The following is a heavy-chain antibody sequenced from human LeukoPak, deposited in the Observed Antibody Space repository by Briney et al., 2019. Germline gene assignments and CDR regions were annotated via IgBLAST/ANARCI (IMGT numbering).Heavy chain of an antibody. V-gene: IGHV4-4*09. J-gene: IGHJ4*02. CDR1: GGSISSYY. CDR3: ASGGSGYSPDDY. Sequence: SETLSLTCTVSGGSISSYYWSWIRQPPGEGLEWIGYIYTSGSTNYNPSLKSRVTISVDTSKNQFSLKLSSVTAADTAVYYCASGGSGYSPDDYWCQGTLVTVSS. CDR2: IYTSGST. D-gene: IGHD3-22*01.